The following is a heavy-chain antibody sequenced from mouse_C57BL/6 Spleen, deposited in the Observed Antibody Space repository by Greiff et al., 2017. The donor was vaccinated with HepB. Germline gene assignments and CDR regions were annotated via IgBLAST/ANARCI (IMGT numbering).Heavy chain of an antibody. J-gene: IGHJ4*01. CDR3: ANWRDYYGSSYDYAMDY. D-gene: IGHD1-1*01. Sequence: QVQLQQSGPGLVQPSQSLSITCTVSGFSLTSYGVHWVRQSPGKGLEWLGVIWSGGSTDYNAAFISRLSISKDNSKSQVFFKMNSLQADDTAIYYCANWRDYYGSSYDYAMDYWGQGTSVTVSS. CDR2: IWSGGST. V-gene: IGHV2-2*01. CDR1: GFSLTSYG.